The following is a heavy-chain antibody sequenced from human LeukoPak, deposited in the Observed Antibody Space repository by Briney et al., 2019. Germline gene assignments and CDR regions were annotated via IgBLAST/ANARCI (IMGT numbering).Heavy chain of an antibody. CDR3: ASLNNDYLFDFEN. Sequence: SETLSLTCTVSGGSISSYYWSWVRQPPGKGLEWIGYLYDGGSTYYNPSLKSRVTISVDTSENHFSLRLSSVTAADTAVYYCASLNNDYLFDFENWGQGTLVTVSS. J-gene: IGHJ4*02. CDR2: LYDGGST. D-gene: IGHD4-11*01. CDR1: GGSISSYY. V-gene: IGHV4-59*12.